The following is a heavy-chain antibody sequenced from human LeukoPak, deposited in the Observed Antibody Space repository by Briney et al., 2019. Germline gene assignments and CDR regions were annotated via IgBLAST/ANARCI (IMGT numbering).Heavy chain of an antibody. CDR2: IYYSGST. J-gene: IGHJ4*02. CDR3: ARGYSSGWYSTRGRFDY. CDR1: GGSISSYY. D-gene: IGHD6-19*01. V-gene: IGHV4-59*12. Sequence: PSETLSLTCTVSGGSISSYYWSWIRQPPGKGLEWIGYIYYSGSTNYNPSLKSRVTISVDTSKNQFSLKLSSVTAADTAVYYCARGYSSGWYSTRGRFDYWGQGTLVTVSS.